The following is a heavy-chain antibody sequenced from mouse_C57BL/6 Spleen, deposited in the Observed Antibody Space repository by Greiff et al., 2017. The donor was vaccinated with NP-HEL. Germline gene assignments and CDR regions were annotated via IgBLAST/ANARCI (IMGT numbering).Heavy chain of an antibody. Sequence: VQLQQSGPELVKPGASVKISCKASGYTFTDYYMNWVKQSHGKSLEWIGDINPNNGGTSYNQKFKGKATLTVDKSSSTAYMELRSLTSEDSAVYYCARENYGSSRFAYWGQGTLVTVSA. V-gene: IGHV1-26*01. D-gene: IGHD1-1*01. CDR2: INPNNGGT. J-gene: IGHJ3*01. CDR3: ARENYGSSRFAY. CDR1: GYTFTDYY.